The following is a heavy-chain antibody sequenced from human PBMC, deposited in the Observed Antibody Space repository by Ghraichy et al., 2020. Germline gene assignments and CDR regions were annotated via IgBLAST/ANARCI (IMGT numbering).Heavy chain of an antibody. Sequence: GGSLRLSCAASGFTFSSYAMSWVRQAPGRGLEWVSGISGSGGSTYYAGSVKGRFTISRDTSKNTLYLQMNSLRAEDTAVYYCARGHYSGYDHRFDYWGQGTLVTVSS. CDR1: GFTFSSYA. CDR2: ISGSGGST. CDR3: ARGHYSGYDHRFDY. J-gene: IGHJ4*02. D-gene: IGHD5-12*01. V-gene: IGHV3-23*01.